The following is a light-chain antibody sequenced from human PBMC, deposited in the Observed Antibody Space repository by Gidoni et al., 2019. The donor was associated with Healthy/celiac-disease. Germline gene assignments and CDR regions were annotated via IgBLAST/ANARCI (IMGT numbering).Light chain of an antibody. CDR2: AAS. V-gene: IGKV1-12*01. CDR1: HGISSW. J-gene: IGKJ1*01. CDR3: QQANSFPRT. Sequence: IQMTQSPSSVSASVGAGVTITCRASHGISSWLAWYQQKPGKAPKLLIYAASSLQSGVPSRSSGSGSGTDFTLTISSLQPEDFATYYCQQANSFPRTFGQGTKVEIK.